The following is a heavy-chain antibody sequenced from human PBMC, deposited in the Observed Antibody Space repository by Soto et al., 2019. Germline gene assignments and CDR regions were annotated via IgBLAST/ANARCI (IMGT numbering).Heavy chain of an antibody. CDR3: SRDPYGSSGFYNFFFYYYGLDV. CDR2: ISSGRSYI. D-gene: IGHD3-22*01. Sequence: EVQLVESGGGLVKAGGSLRLSCSASGFTFSSYSMNWVRQAPGKGLEWVSSISSGRSYIYYADSVKGRFTISRDNAKNKLYLQMHSRRVEVTAVYYCSRDPYGSSGFYNFFFYYYGLDVWGPGTTVTVS. V-gene: IGHV3-21*01. CDR1: GFTFSSYS. J-gene: IGHJ6*02.